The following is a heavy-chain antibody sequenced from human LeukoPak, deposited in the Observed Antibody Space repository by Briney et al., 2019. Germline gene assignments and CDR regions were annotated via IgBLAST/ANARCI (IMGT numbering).Heavy chain of an antibody. Sequence: GASVKVSCKASGGTFSSYAISWVRQAPGQGLEWMGRIIPILGIANYAQKFQGRVTITADKSTSTAYMELSSLRSEDTAVYYCARGYEYYYDSSGYYFDYWGQGTLVTVSS. CDR3: ARGYEYYYDSSGYYFDY. CDR1: GGTFSSYA. J-gene: IGHJ4*02. CDR2: IIPILGIA. D-gene: IGHD3-22*01. V-gene: IGHV1-69*04.